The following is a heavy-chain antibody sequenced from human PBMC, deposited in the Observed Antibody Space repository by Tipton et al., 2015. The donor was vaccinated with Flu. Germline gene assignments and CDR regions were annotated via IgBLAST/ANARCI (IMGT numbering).Heavy chain of an antibody. CDR1: GGSISSSSYY. Sequence: TLSLTCTVSGGSISSSSYYWGWIRQPPGKGPEWIGSIYYSGSTYYNPSLKSRVTISVDTSKNQFSLKLSSVTAADTAVYYCAREYYDILTGYYPNWFDPWGQGTLVTVSS. CDR2: IYYSGST. V-gene: IGHV4-39*07. D-gene: IGHD3-9*01. CDR3: AREYYDILTGYYPNWFDP. J-gene: IGHJ5*02.